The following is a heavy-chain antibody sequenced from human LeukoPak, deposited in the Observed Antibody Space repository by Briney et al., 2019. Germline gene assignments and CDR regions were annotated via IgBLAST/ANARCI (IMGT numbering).Heavy chain of an antibody. CDR3: VSFYETY. CDR2: INSDGSWT. Sequence: GGSLRLSCAASGNYWMHWVRQAPGKGLVWVSHINSDGSWTSYADSVKGRFTISRDNAKNTVYLQMNGLRAEDTAVYYCVSFYETYWGRGTLVTVSS. J-gene: IGHJ4*02. CDR1: GNYW. D-gene: IGHD2/OR15-2a*01. V-gene: IGHV3-74*01.